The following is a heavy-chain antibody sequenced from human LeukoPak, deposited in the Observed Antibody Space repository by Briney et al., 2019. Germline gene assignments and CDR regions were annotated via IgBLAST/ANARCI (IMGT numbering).Heavy chain of an antibody. D-gene: IGHD1-26*01. Sequence: SETLSLTCTVSGGSIGNSGYYWGWIRQPPGKGLEWIGSVYYSGSTYYNPSLKSRVTISVDPSKSQFSLKLSSVSAADTAVYYCASLGVGALGSWGQGTLVTVSS. CDR2: VYYSGST. J-gene: IGHJ5*02. V-gene: IGHV4-39*01. CDR1: GGSIGNSGYY. CDR3: ASLGVGALGS.